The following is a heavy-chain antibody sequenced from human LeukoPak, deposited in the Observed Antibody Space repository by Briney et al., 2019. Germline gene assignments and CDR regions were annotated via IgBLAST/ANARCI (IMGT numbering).Heavy chain of an antibody. CDR3: ARDPRYGSGSAYFDY. J-gene: IGHJ4*02. CDR2: IYYSGST. Sequence: SETLSLTCTVSGGPISSSSYYWGWIRQPPGKGLEWIGGIYYSGSTYYNPSLKSRVTISVDTSKNQFSLKLSSVTAADTAVYYCARDPRYGSGSAYFDYWGQGTLVTVSS. CDR1: GGPISSSSYY. D-gene: IGHD3-10*01. V-gene: IGHV4-39*07.